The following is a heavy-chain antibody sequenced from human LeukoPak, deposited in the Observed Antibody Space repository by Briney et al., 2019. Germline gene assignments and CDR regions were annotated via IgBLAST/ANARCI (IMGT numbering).Heavy chain of an antibody. CDR2: TGQDGSEN. CDR1: GFTFNRHR. D-gene: IGHD3-10*01. J-gene: IGHJ3*02. Sequence: GGSLRLSCAASGFTFNRHRISWVRQAPGEGLEWVANTGQDGSENYYVDSVKGRFTISRDNAKNSVYLQMNYLRAEDTAVYYCAREGDAFDIWGQGTMVAVSS. CDR3: AREGDAFDI. V-gene: IGHV3-7*01.